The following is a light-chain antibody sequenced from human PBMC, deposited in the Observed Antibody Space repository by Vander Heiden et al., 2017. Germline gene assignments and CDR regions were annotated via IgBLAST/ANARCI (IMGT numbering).Light chain of an antibody. CDR1: SSDVGTYNL. V-gene: IGLV2-23*02. CDR3: CSYAGSGTLV. J-gene: IGLJ3*02. Sequence: QSALTQPASVSGSPGQSITISCTGTSSDVGTYNLVSWYQQPPGKAPKLMIYEVSKRPSGVSNRFSGSKSGNTASLTISGLQADDEADYYCCSYAGSGTLVFGGGTKLTVL. CDR2: EVS.